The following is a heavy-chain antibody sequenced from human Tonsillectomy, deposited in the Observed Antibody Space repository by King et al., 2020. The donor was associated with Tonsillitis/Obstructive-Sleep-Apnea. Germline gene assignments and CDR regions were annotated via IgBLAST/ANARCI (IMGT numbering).Heavy chain of an antibody. CDR2: INPSGGST. Sequence: VQLVESGAEVKKPGASVKVSCKASGYTFTSYYMHWVRQAPGQGLEWMGIINPSGGSTSYAQEFQGRVTMTRATSTSTVYMELSSLRSEDTAVYYCARGDTVTTYYYSYYMDVWGKGTTVTVSS. CDR1: GYTFTSYY. D-gene: IGHD4-11*01. CDR3: ARGDTVTTYYYSYYMDV. V-gene: IGHV1-46*01. J-gene: IGHJ6*03.